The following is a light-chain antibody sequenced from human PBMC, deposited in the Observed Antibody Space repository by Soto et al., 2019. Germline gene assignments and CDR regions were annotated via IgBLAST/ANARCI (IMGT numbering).Light chain of an antibody. CDR3: QQYNNWPPMYT. Sequence: EIVMTQSPATLSVSPGERAILSCRASQSVSSNLAWYQQKPGQAPRPLIFGASTRVTGIPARFSGSGSGTEFTLTISTLQSEDFAVYYCQQYNNWPPMYTFGQGTKVDIK. V-gene: IGKV3-15*01. J-gene: IGKJ2*01. CDR1: QSVSSN. CDR2: GAS.